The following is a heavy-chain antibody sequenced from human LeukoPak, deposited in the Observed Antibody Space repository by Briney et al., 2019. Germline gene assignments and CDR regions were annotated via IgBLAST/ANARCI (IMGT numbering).Heavy chain of an antibody. J-gene: IGHJ3*02. V-gene: IGHV4-34*01. CDR3: ARVKDIVVVPAAMHAFDI. CDR1: GGSFSGYY. Sequence: SETLCLTCAVYGGSFSGYYWSWIRHPPGKGLEWSGEINHSGSTNYNPSLKSRVTISVDTSKNQFSLKLSSVTAADTAVYYCARVKDIVVVPAAMHAFDIWGQGTMVTVSS. CDR2: INHSGST. D-gene: IGHD2-2*01.